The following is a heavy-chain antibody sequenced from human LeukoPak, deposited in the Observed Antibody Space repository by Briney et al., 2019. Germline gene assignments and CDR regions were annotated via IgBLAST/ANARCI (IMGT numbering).Heavy chain of an antibody. V-gene: IGHV3-30-3*01. CDR2: ISYDGSNK. D-gene: IGHD3-10*01. CDR1: GFTFSDYA. J-gene: IGHJ4*02. Sequence: QTGGSLRLSCAASGFTFSDYALHWVRQAPGKGLEWVAVISYDGSNKYYADSVKGRFTISRDNAESTLYLQVNSLRDEDTAVYYCARGEYDWGQGTLVTVSS. CDR3: ARGEYD.